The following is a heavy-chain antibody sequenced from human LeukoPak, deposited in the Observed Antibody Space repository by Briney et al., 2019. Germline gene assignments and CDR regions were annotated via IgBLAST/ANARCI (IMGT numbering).Heavy chain of an antibody. CDR3: ARGSLRSSNNPLYWFDP. Sequence: GASVKVSCKASGYTFTGYYIHWVRQAPGRGLEWMGWINPNSGGTNYAQKFQGWVTMTRDTSISTAYMELSRLRSDDTAVYYCARGSLRSSNNPLYWFDPWGQGTLVTVSS. D-gene: IGHD6-13*01. CDR2: INPNSGGT. V-gene: IGHV1-2*04. J-gene: IGHJ5*02. CDR1: GYTFTGYY.